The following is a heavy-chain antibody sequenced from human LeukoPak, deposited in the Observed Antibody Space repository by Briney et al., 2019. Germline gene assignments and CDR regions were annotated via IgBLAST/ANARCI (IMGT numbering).Heavy chain of an antibody. CDR1: GGSISSSSYY. J-gene: IGHJ4*02. Sequence: SETLSLTCTVSGGSISSSSYYWGWIRQPPGKGLEWIGSIYYSGSTYYNPSLKSRVTISVDTSKNQFSLKLSSVTAADTAVYYCARVSPRGGWNHAAFDYWGQGTLVTVSS. V-gene: IGHV4-39*01. CDR3: ARVSPRGGWNHAAFDY. D-gene: IGHD1-14*01. CDR2: IYYSGST.